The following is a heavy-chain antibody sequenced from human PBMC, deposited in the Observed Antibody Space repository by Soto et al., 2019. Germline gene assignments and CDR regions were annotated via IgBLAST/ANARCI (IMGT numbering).Heavy chain of an antibody. CDR3: AKVQDIVVGASTMIDFPNPLQPLP. V-gene: IGHV3-23*01. Sequence: GGSLRLSCAASGFTFSSYAMSWVRQAPGKGLEWVSAISGSGGSTYYADSVKGRFTISRDNSKNTLYLQMNSLRAEDTAVYYCAKVQDIVVGASTMIDFPNPLQPLPWG. J-gene: IGHJ5*02. CDR1: GFTFSSYA. D-gene: IGHD2-15*01. CDR2: ISGSGGST.